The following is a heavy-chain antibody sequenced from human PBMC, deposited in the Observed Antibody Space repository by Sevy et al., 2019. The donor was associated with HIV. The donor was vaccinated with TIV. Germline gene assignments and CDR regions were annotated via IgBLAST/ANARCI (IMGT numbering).Heavy chain of an antibody. CDR1: GYTFTGYY. V-gene: IGHV1-2*02. CDR2: INPNSGGT. Sequence: ASVKVSCKASGYTFTGYYMHWVRQAPGQGLEWMGWINPNSGGTNYAQKFQGRVTMTRDTSISTAYMELSRLRSDDTAVYYCARDGVYYDSSGSSAWGWYNWFDPWGQGTLVTVSS. J-gene: IGHJ5*02. CDR3: ARDGVYYDSSGSSAWGWYNWFDP. D-gene: IGHD3-22*01.